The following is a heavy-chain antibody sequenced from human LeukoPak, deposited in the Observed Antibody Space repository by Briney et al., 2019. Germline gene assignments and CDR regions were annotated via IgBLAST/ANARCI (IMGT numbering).Heavy chain of an antibody. CDR1: GYTFTSYG. CDR3: ARDLSSDWTLYFDY. CDR2: ISAYNGNT. Sequence: ASVKVSCKASGYTFTSYGISWVRQAPGQGLEWMGWISAYNGNTNYAQKLQGRVTMTTDTSTSTAYMELRSLRSDDTAVYYCARDLSSDWTLYFDYWGQGTLVTVSS. V-gene: IGHV1-18*01. J-gene: IGHJ4*02. D-gene: IGHD6-19*01.